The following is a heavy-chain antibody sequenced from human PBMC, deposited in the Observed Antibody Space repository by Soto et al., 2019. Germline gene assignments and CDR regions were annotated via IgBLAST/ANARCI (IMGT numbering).Heavy chain of an antibody. J-gene: IGHJ6*02. CDR2: IDQDGSEE. V-gene: IGHV3-7*03. CDR1: GFTFSLYW. D-gene: IGHD4-17*01. CDR3: ARDRYGDYGNYYYYYGMDV. Sequence: EVQLVESGGDLVQPGGSLRLSCAASGFTFSLYWITWVRQPPGKGLEWVASIDQDGSEEHYVDSVKGRFTISRDNAKSSLYMQMNSLRAEDTAMYFCARDRYGDYGNYYYYYGMDVWGQGTKVTVSS.